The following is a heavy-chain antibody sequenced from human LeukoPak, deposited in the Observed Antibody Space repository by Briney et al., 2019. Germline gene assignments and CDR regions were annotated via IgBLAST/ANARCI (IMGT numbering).Heavy chain of an antibody. CDR3: ARRTSRYCSSTSCYYFDL. J-gene: IGHJ2*01. CDR2: INHSGST. Sequence: PSETLSLTCAVYGGSFSGYYWSWIRQPPEKGLEWIGEINHSGSTNYNPSLKSRVTISVDASKNQFSLKLSSVTAADTAVYYCARRTSRYCSSTSCYYFDLWGRGTLVTVSS. CDR1: GGSFSGYY. D-gene: IGHD2-2*01. V-gene: IGHV4-34*01.